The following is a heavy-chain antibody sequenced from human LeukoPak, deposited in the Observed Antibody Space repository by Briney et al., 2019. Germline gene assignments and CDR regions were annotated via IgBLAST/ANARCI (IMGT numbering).Heavy chain of an antibody. CDR1: GGTFSSYA. D-gene: IGHD6-19*01. Sequence: ASVKVSCKASGGTFSSYAISWVRQMPGKGLEWMGTMYPGDSHTKYSPSFQGQVTISADKSISTAFLQWSSLKASDTAMYYCARRLAGGYFDYWGQGTLVTVSS. J-gene: IGHJ4*02. CDR3: ARRLAGGYFDY. CDR2: MYPGDSHT. V-gene: IGHV5-51*01.